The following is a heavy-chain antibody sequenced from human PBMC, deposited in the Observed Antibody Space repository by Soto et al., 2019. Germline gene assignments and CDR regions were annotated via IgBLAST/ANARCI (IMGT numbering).Heavy chain of an antibody. Sequence: GGSLRLSCAASGFTFSSYPMTWVRQAPGKGLEWVSAISGSGDSTYYADSVKGRFTISRDNSKNTLYLQMSSLRAEDTAVYYCAKVRGSNSFFDYWGQGTLVTVSS. CDR3: AKVRGSNSFFDY. CDR2: ISGSGDST. V-gene: IGHV3-23*01. D-gene: IGHD6-6*01. CDR1: GFTFSSYP. J-gene: IGHJ4*02.